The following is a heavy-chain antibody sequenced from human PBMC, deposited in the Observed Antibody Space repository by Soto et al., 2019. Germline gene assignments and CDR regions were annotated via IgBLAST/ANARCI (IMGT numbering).Heavy chain of an antibody. CDR1: GGSFSGYY. CDR3: ERDPTTVTTIDY. Sequence: PSETLSLTCAVYGGSFSGYYWSWIRQPPGKGLEWIGEINHSGSTNYNPSLKSRVTISVDTSKNQFSLKLSSVTAADTAVYYCERDPTTVTTIDYWGQGTLVTVSS. V-gene: IGHV4-34*01. D-gene: IGHD4-17*01. J-gene: IGHJ4*02. CDR2: INHSGST.